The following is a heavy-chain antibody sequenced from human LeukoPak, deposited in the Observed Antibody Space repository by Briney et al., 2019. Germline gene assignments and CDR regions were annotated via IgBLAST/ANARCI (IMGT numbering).Heavy chain of an antibody. D-gene: IGHD3/OR15-3a*01. CDR3: ARQTGSGLFILP. V-gene: IGHV4-39*01. Sequence: SETLSLTCTVSGGSISSSSYYWGWIRQPPGKGLEWIGSIYHSGSTYYNPSLKSRVTISVDTSKNQFSLKLRSVTAADTAVYYCARQTGSGLFILPGGQGTLVTVSS. CDR1: GGSISSSSYY. CDR2: IYHSGST. J-gene: IGHJ4*02.